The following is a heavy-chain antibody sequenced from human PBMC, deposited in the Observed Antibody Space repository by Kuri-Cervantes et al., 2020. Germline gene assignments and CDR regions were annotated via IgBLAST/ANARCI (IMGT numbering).Heavy chain of an antibody. CDR2: IWYDGSNK. V-gene: IGHV3-33*01. D-gene: IGHD6-19*01. CDR1: GFTFSSYG. Sequence: LSLTCAASGFTFSSYGMHWVRQAPGKGLEWVAVIWYDGSNKYYADSVKGRFTISRDNSKNTLYLQMNSLRAEDTAMYYCATRYSSGWYGRSATGDFFDYWGQGTLVTVSS. J-gene: IGHJ4*02. CDR3: ATRYSSGWYGRSATGDFFDY.